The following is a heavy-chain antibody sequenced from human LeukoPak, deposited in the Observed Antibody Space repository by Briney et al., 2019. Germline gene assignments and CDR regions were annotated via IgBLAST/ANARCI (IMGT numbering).Heavy chain of an antibody. Sequence: ASVKVSCKASGYTFTSYGISWVRQAPGQGLEWMGWISAYNGNTNYAQKLQGRVTMTTDTSTSTAYMELRSLRSDDTAVYYCARGGQRYYYDSSGYYWDYWGQGTLVTVSS. D-gene: IGHD3-22*01. V-gene: IGHV1-18*01. J-gene: IGHJ4*02. CDR1: GYTFTSYG. CDR2: ISAYNGNT. CDR3: ARGGQRYYYDSSGYYWDY.